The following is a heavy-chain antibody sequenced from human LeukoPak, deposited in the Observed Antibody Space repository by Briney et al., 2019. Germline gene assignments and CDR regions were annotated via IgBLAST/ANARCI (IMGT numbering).Heavy chain of an antibody. CDR3: AKDLVSYDSSQDAFDI. J-gene: IGHJ3*02. CDR1: GFTFSSYA. Sequence: GGSLRLSCAASGFTFSSYAMSWVRQAPGKGLEWVSAISGSGGSTYYADSVKGRFTISRDNSKNTLYLHMNSLRAEDTAVYYCAKDLVSYDSSQDAFDIWGQGTMVTVSS. V-gene: IGHV3-23*01. CDR2: ISGSGGST. D-gene: IGHD3-22*01.